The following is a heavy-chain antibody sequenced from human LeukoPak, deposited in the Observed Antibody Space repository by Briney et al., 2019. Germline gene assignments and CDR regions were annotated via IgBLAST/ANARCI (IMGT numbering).Heavy chain of an antibody. Sequence: GESLQISFQGSGYSFTTYWIGWVRPMPGKGLAWMGIIYPGDSDTRYSPSFQGQVTISADKSISTAYLQWSSLKASDTAMYYCARVGATAYYFDYWGQGTLVTVSS. CDR2: IYPGDSDT. D-gene: IGHD1-26*01. V-gene: IGHV5-51*01. CDR1: GYSFTTYW. CDR3: ARVGATAYYFDY. J-gene: IGHJ4*02.